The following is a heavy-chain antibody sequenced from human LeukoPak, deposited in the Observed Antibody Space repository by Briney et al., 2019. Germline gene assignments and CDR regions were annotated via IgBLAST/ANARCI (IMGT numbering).Heavy chain of an antibody. V-gene: IGHV4-34*01. CDR2: INHSGST. CDR1: GGSFSGYY. J-gene: IGHJ5*02. CDR3: ARETGNRFDP. Sequence: SETLPLTCAVYGGSFSGYYRSWIRQPPGKGLEWIGEINHSGSTNYNPSLKSRVTISVDTSKNQFSLKLSSVTAADTAVYYCARETGNRFDPWGQGTLFTVSS. D-gene: IGHD3-10*01.